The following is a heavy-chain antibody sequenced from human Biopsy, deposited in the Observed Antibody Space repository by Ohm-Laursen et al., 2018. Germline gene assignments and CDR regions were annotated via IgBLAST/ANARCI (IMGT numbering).Heavy chain of an antibody. CDR1: GYAFIGSY. J-gene: IGHJ6*02. D-gene: IGHD1-14*01. Sequence: GASVKVSCKTSGYAFIGSYIHWVRQAPGQGLEWMGWINPDSGGTHYAQTFQGRVTMTRDTSASTAYMDLCRLTSYGTTVYYCARRTFLEPGPRMGVWGQGTTVIVSS. CDR3: ARRTFLEPGPRMGV. V-gene: IGHV1-2*02. CDR2: INPDSGGT.